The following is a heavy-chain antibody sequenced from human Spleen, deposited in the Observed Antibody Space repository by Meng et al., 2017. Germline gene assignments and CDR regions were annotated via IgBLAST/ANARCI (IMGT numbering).Heavy chain of an antibody. V-gene: IGHV1-2*06. CDR1: GYTFAAYW. D-gene: IGHD6-13*01. J-gene: IGHJ4*02. CDR2: IDPNNDHT. CDR3: ARDEDISAAGKLFGDY. Sequence: VQLGQSGPEGKQPGASVKLSCKPSGYTFAAYWIHWLRQAPGQGLEWMGRIDPNNDHTQYAQNFQGRVTMTSDTSISAVYMELNGLRSDDTAVYYCARDEDISAAGKLFGDYWGQGTLVTVSS.